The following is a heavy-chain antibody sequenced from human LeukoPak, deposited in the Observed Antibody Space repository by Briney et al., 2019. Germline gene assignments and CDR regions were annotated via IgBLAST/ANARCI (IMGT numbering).Heavy chain of an antibody. D-gene: IGHD2-2*01. CDR1: GGSLSSGGYS. V-gene: IGHV4-30-2*01. J-gene: IGHJ6*04. CDR2: IYHSGST. Sequence: SQTLSLTCAVSGGSLSSGGYSWSSIRQPPGKGLEWIGYIYHSGSTYYNPSLKSRVTISVDRSKNQFSLKLSSVTAADTAVYYCASLPFIVVVPAAMGDYYYGMDVWGKGTTVTVSS. CDR3: ASLPFIVVVPAAMGDYYYGMDV.